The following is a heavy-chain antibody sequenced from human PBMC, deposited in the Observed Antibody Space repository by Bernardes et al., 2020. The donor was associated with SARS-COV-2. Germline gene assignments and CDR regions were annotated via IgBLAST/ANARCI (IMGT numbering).Heavy chain of an antibody. CDR2: ISYDGNYE. J-gene: IGHJ4*02. V-gene: IGHV3-30*18. D-gene: IGHD1-26*01. Sequence: GGSLRLSCAASGFTFSNCAMHWVRQAPGKGLEWVAVISYDGNYEYYAESVQGRFTISRDISKNILYLQMKSLSREDTAVYYCAKDGGLYGSHYLSYAFDHWGQGTPVTVSS. CDR3: AKDGGLYGSHYLSYAFDH. CDR1: GFTFSNCA.